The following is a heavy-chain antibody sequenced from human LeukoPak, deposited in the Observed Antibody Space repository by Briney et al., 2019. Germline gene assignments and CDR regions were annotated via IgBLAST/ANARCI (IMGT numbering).Heavy chain of an antibody. CDR1: GFTVSSNY. CDR2: IYSGGST. V-gene: IGHV3-66*01. J-gene: IGHJ6*02. Sequence: PGGSLRLSCAASGFTVSSNYMSWVRQPPGKGLEWVSVIYSGGSTYYADSVTGRFTISRDNSKNTLYLQMNSLRAEDTAVYYCARDGNSSGTNHYYYGMDVWGQGTTVTVSS. D-gene: IGHD6-19*01. CDR3: ARDGNSSGTNHYYYGMDV.